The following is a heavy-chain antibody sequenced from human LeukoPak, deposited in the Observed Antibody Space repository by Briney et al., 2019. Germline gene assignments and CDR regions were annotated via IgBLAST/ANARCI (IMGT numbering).Heavy chain of an antibody. CDR1: GGSISSSSYY. Sequence: PSETLSLTCTVSGGSISSSSYYWGWIRQPPGKGLVWIGCIYYSGSTYYNPSLKSRVTISVDTSKNQFSLKLSSVTAADTAVYYCASGDYDSSGYPDAFDIWGQGTMVTVSS. V-gene: IGHV4-39*01. J-gene: IGHJ3*02. CDR2: IYYSGST. CDR3: ASGDYDSSGYPDAFDI. D-gene: IGHD3-22*01.